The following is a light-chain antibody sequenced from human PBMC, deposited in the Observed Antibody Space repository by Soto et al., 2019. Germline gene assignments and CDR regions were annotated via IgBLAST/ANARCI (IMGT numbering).Light chain of an antibody. Sequence: DIQMTQSPSSLSASVGDRVIITCRASQSIRKYLNWYQHKPGKVPTLLIYAASSLQSGVPSRFSGSGSGTEFTLTITSLQPEDLATYYCQQSGDTPPWTFGQGTKVDIK. V-gene: IGKV1-39*01. CDR2: AAS. CDR1: QSIRKY. CDR3: QQSGDTPPWT. J-gene: IGKJ1*01.